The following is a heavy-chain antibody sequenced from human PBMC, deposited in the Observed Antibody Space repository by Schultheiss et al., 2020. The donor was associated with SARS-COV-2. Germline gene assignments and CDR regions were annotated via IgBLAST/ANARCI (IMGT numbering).Heavy chain of an antibody. CDR1: GGSISSYY. CDR3: ASNSITMIVVRAFDI. V-gene: IGHV4-34*01. J-gene: IGHJ3*02. Sequence: SETLSLTCTVSGGSISSYYWSWIRQPPGKGLEWIGEINHSGSTNYNPSLKSRVTISVDTSKNQFSLKLSSVTAADTAVYYCASNSITMIVVRAFDIWGQGTMVTVSS. D-gene: IGHD3-22*01. CDR2: INHSGST.